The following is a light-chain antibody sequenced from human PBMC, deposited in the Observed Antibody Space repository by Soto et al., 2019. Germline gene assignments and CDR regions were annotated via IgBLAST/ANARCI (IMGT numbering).Light chain of an antibody. Sequence: DIQMTQSPSPLSGSVGYKVTIPCGASQTISSWLAWYQQKPGKAPKLLIYKASTLKSGVPSRFSGSGSGTAFTLTISSLQPDDFATYYCQNYNSYSEAFGQGTKVDIK. CDR3: QNYNSYSEA. J-gene: IGKJ1*01. CDR1: QTISSW. V-gene: IGKV1-5*03. CDR2: KAS.